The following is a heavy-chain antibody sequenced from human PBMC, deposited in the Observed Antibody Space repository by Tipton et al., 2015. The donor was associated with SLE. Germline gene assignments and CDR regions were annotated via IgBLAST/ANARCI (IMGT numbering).Heavy chain of an antibody. V-gene: IGHV3-30-3*01. J-gene: IGHJ4*02. D-gene: IGHD2-8*01. CDR1: GFTFSSYA. CDR2: ISYDGSNK. Sequence: SLRLSCAASGFTFSSYAMSWVRQAPGKGLEWVAVISYDGSNKYYADSVKGRFTISRDNSKNTLYLQMNSLRAEDTAVYYCAKEYCTNGVCSFDYWGQGTLVTVSS. CDR3: AKEYCTNGVCSFDY.